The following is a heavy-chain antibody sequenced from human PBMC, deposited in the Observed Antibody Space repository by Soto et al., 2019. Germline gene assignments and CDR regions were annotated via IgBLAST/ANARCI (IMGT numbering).Heavy chain of an antibody. CDR3: AKDIVTYYSGSGSYYDS. CDR1: GFTFSSYA. J-gene: IGHJ4*02. V-gene: IGHV3-23*01. CDR2: ISGNGEST. Sequence: PGGSLRLSCTASGFTFSSYAMAWVRQAPGKGLEWVSGISGNGESTHYADSVKGRFTISRDNSKNTLHLQMNSLRVEDTALYYCAKDIVTYYSGSGSYYDSWGQGTLVTVSS. D-gene: IGHD3-10*01.